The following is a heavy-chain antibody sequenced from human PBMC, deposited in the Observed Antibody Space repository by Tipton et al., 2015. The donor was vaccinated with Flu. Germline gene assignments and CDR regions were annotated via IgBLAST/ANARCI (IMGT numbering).Heavy chain of an antibody. V-gene: IGHV4-39*07. J-gene: IGHJ3*02. CDR3: ARGSRDTRDAFDI. D-gene: IGHD2-15*01. Sequence: TLSLTCTVSGVSISSTAYFWGWLRQPPGKGLEWIGTMYHNGGTYFNPSLKSRVTMAVDTSKNQFSLKLNSVTAADTAMYYCARGSRDTRDAFDIWGQGTMVTASS. CDR2: MYHNGGT. CDR1: GVSISSTAYF.